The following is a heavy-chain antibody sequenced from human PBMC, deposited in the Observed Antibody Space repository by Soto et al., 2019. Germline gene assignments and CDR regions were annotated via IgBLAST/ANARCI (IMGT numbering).Heavy chain of an antibody. Sequence: EVQLVESGGGLVRPRGSLRLSCTASGFTFNKFWMHWVRQAPGKGLVWVSRINGDGSDTAYADSVKGRFTISRDNAKNTLYLQMNSLRAEDTAIYYCARDRVDYSNHWAYWDQGTLVTVSS. D-gene: IGHD4-4*01. CDR3: ARDRVDYSNHWAY. J-gene: IGHJ4*02. V-gene: IGHV3-74*01. CDR1: GFTFNKFW. CDR2: INGDGSDT.